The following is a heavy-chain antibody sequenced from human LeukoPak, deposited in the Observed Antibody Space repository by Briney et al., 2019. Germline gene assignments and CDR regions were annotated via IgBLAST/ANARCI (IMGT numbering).Heavy chain of an antibody. D-gene: IGHD6-13*01. CDR1: GGSISSYY. CDR3: ARGSTIGYSSSWYR. V-gene: IGHV4-59*01. Sequence: SETLSLTCTVSGGSISSYYWNWIRQPPGKGLEWIGYIYYSGSTNYNPSLKSRVTISVDTSKNQFSMKLSSVTAADTAVYYCARGSTIGYSSSWYRWGQGTLVTVSS. CDR2: IYYSGST. J-gene: IGHJ4*02.